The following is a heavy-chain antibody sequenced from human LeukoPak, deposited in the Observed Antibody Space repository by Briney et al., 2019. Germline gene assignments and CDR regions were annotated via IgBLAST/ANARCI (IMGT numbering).Heavy chain of an antibody. D-gene: IGHD3-10*01. J-gene: IGHJ4*02. CDR1: GGSFSGYY. CDR3: ARGPLAYYGSGSYYRPPFDY. V-gene: IGHV4-34*01. CDR2: INHSGST. Sequence: SETLSLTCAVYGGSFSGYYWSWIRQPPGKGLEWIGEINHSGSTNHNPSLKSRVTISVDTSKNQFSLKLSSVTAADTAVYYCARGPLAYYGSGSYYRPPFDYWGQGTLVTVSS.